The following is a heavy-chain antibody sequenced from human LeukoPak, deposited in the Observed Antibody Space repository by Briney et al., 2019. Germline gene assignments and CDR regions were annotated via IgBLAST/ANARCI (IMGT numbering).Heavy chain of an antibody. CDR2: ISGGGGPT. Sequence: GGSLRLSCAASGFTFSNYAMSWVRQAPGKGLEWVSAISGGGGPTYYADSMKGRFTISRDNSKNTLYLQMNSLRAEDAAVYFCAKNSGYSWQYFFDYWGQGTLVTVSS. J-gene: IGHJ4*02. V-gene: IGHV3-23*01. CDR1: GFTFSNYA. D-gene: IGHD6-25*01. CDR3: AKNSGYSWQYFFDY.